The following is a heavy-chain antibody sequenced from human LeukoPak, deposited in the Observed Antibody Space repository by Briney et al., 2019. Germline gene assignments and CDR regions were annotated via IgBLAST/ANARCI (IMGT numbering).Heavy chain of an antibody. CDR1: GGTFRTTG. J-gene: IGHJ5*02. CDR3: AKEGGTFNWFDP. D-gene: IGHD3-16*01. V-gene: IGHV1-69*13. CDR2: ILPMLGRG. Sequence: VKVSCKASGGTFRTTGISWLRQAPGQGPEWMGGILPMLGRGNYPQKFQGRVTISAEESTNTVYMELSGLTSDDTATYYCAKEGGTFNWFDPWGQGTLVTVSA.